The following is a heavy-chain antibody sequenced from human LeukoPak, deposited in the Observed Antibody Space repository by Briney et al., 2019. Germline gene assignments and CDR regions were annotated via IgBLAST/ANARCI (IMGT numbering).Heavy chain of an antibody. CDR2: TYYRSKWYN. CDR1: GDSVSSNSAA. CDR3: ARRSTAYYYDSSGYYRFDY. J-gene: IGHJ4*02. V-gene: IGHV6-1*01. D-gene: IGHD3-22*01. Sequence: SQTLSLTCAISGDSVSSNSAAWNWIRQSPSRGLEWLGRTYYRSKWYNDYAVSVKSRITINPDTSKNQFSLQLNSVTPEDTAVYYCARRSTAYYYDSSGYYRFDYWGQGTLVTVSS.